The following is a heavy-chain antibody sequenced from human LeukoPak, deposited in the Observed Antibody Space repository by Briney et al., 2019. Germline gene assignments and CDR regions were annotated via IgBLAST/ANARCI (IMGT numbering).Heavy chain of an antibody. CDR2: FSGDGGST. CDR1: GFTFHDYA. CDR3: AKGNVRGPYCYYGMDV. V-gene: IGHV3-43*02. D-gene: IGHD3-10*01. J-gene: IGHJ6*02. Sequence: GGSLRLPCAASGFTFHDYAMHGVRQAPGKGLEGVSLFSGDGGSTYYADSVKGRFTISRDNSKNSLYLQMNSLRTENTALYYCAKGNVRGPYCYYGMDVWGQGTTVTVSS.